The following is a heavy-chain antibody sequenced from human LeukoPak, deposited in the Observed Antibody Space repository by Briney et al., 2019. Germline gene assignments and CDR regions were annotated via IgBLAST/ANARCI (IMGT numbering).Heavy chain of an antibody. CDR3: ARDGGRNNDY. CDR1: GFTFSSYA. Sequence: GRSLRLSCAASGFTFSSYAMHWVRQAPGKGLEWVAVISYDGSNKYYADSVKGRFTISRDNSKNTLYLQMNSLRAEDTAVYYCARDGGRNNDYWGQGTLVTVSS. CDR2: ISYDGSNK. D-gene: IGHD3-3*01. V-gene: IGHV3-30*04. J-gene: IGHJ4*02.